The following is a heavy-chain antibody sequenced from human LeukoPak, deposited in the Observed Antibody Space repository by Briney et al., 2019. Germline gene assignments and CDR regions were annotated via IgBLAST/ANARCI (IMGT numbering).Heavy chain of an antibody. V-gene: IGHV1-2*02. CDR1: GYTFTGYY. D-gene: IGHD3-10*01. CDR2: INPNSGGT. J-gene: IGHJ4*02. Sequence: ASVKVSCKASGYTFTGYYMHWVRQAPGQGLEWMGWINPNSGGTNYAQKFQGRVTMTRDTSISTAYMELSRLRSDDTAVYYCARDRYYDSGSYPLDYWGQGTLVTVSS. CDR3: ARDRYYDSGSYPLDY.